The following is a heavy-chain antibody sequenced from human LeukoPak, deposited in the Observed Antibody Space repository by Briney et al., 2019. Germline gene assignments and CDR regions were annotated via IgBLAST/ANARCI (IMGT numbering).Heavy chain of an antibody. J-gene: IGHJ4*02. CDR3: ARFGYTYGYDY. D-gene: IGHD5-18*01. V-gene: IGHV4-59*08. CDR1: GGSIRGYY. Sequence: SETLSLTCNVSGGSIRGYYWSWIRQPPGKGLEWIGYIYYSGSTNYNPSLKSRVTISVDTSKNQFSLKLSSVTAADTAVYYCARFGYTYGYDYWGQGTLVTVSS. CDR2: IYYSGST.